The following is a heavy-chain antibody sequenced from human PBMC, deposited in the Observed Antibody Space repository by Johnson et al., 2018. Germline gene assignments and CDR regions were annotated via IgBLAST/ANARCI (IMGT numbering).Heavy chain of an antibody. J-gene: IGHJ6*03. CDR1: GYTFTSYY. CDR3: ARDCSQQWLVPYYYDMDV. D-gene: IGHD6-19*01. CDR2: INTSRGSI. Sequence: QVQLVQSGAEVKKPGASVKVSCKASGYTFTSYYMHWVRQAPGQGLEWMGIINTSRGSIIYAQKFQGRVTMTRDTSTSTVNRELSSLRSEDTDVYYAARDCSQQWLVPYYYDMDVWGKGTTVIVSS. V-gene: IGHV1-46*01.